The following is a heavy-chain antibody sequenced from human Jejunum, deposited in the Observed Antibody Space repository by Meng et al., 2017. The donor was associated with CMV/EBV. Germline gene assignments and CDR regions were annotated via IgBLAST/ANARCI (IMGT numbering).Heavy chain of an antibody. J-gene: IGHJ4*02. CDR2: LGPDGGEK. Sequence: EASGFRFESFWMHWVRLVPGKGLEWLANLGPDGGEKYYADSVKGRFTVSRDNAKNTVFLQMKSLTAEDTAVYFCAKDGHHDYFFDHWGQGTLVTVSS. CDR3: AKDGHHDYFFDH. V-gene: IGHV3-7*04. D-gene: IGHD3-9*01. CDR1: GFRFESFW.